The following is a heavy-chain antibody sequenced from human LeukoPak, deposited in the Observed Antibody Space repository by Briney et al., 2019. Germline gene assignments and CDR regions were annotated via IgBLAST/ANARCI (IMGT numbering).Heavy chain of an antibody. J-gene: IGHJ4*02. Sequence: GGSPRLSCTASGVPFSDNFMGWLRQAPGKGLEWVSYISSRGDTIHYSDAVKGRFSISRDNSKRSLYLQMNRLRIDDTAVYYCARGGYGWTFNQWGQGTLVSVSS. V-gene: IGHV3-11*01. CDR1: GVPFSDNF. CDR3: ARGGYGWTFNQ. D-gene: IGHD2/OR15-2a*01. CDR2: ISSRGDTI.